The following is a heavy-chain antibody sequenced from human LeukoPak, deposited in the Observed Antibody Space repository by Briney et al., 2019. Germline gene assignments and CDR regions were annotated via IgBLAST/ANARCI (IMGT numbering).Heavy chain of an antibody. J-gene: IGHJ5*02. CDR3: ARDFNHKRGLVRFREHWFDP. CDR1: GFTFSDYY. CDR2: ISSSGSTI. D-gene: IGHD3-10*01. V-gene: IGHV3-11*01. Sequence: PGGSLRLSCAASGFTFSDYYMSWIRQAPGKGLEWVSYISSSGSTIYYADSVKGRFTISRDNAKNSLYLQMNSLRAEDTAVYYCARDFNHKRGLVRFREHWFDPWGQGTLVTVSS.